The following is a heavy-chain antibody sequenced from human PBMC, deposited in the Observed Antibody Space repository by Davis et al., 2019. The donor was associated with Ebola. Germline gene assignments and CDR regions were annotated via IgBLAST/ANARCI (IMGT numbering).Heavy chain of an antibody. CDR3: ARDFFHDIVVVPAAIQWYFDL. V-gene: IGHV3-23*01. Sequence: GESLKISCAASGFTFSSYAMSWVRQAPGKGLEWVSGIIGSGGSTYYADSVKGRFTISRDNSKNPLYLQMNSLRAEDTAVYYCARDFFHDIVVVPAAIQWYFDLWGRGTLVTVSS. CDR2: IIGSGGST. J-gene: IGHJ2*01. CDR1: GFTFSSYA. D-gene: IGHD2-2*02.